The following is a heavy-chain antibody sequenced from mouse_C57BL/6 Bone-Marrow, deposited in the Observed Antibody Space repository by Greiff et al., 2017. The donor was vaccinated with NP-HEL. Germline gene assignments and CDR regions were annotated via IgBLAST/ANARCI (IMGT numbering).Heavy chain of an antibody. CDR2: IYPGSGNT. V-gene: IGHV1-76*01. CDR3: ARSPPLTTVDY. Sequence: QVQLKESGAELVRPGASVKPSCKASGYTFTDYYINWVKQRPGQGLEWIARIYPGSGNTYYNEKFKGKATLTAEKSSSTAYMQLSSLTSEDSAVYFCARSPPLTTVDYWGQGTTLTVSS. CDR1: GYTFTDYY. J-gene: IGHJ2*01. D-gene: IGHD1-1*01.